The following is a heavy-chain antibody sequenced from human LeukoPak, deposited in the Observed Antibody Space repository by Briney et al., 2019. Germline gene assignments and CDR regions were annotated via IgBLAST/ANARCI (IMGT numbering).Heavy chain of an antibody. CDR2: IWYDGSNK. CDR3: ARDSSGWGYFDY. D-gene: IGHD6-19*01. Sequence: GGSLRLSGAASGFTFSSYGMHWVRQAPGKGLEWVAVIWYDGSNKYYADSVKGRFTISRDNSKNTLYLQMNSLRAEDTAVYYCARDSSGWGYFDYWGQGTLITVSS. V-gene: IGHV3-33*01. J-gene: IGHJ4*02. CDR1: GFTFSSYG.